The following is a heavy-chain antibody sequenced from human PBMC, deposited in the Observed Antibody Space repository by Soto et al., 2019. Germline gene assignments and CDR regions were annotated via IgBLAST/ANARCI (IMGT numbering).Heavy chain of an antibody. J-gene: IGHJ4*02. D-gene: IGHD3-10*01. CDR2: IIPILRMA. Sequence: QVQLVQSGAEVKMPGSSVNVSCTASGGTFTSYTFSWLRQVPGQGLEWMGRIIPILRMADFAQKFQGRVTINADESTSTVYMKLSSLRSEDTAVYYCATSYGSGSAHFDYWGQGTLVTVS. V-gene: IGHV1-69*02. CDR3: ATSYGSGSAHFDY. CDR1: GGTFTSYT.